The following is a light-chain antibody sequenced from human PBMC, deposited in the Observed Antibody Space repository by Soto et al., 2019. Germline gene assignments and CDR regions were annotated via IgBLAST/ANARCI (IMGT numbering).Light chain of an antibody. CDR3: QQRSNWPRT. CDR1: QSVSSY. V-gene: IGKV3-11*01. Sequence: EIVLTQSPATLSLSPGERATLSCRASQSVSSYLAWYQQKPGQAPRLLIYDASNRATGITARFSGSGSGTDFTLTISGLEPQDFAVYYCQQRSNWPRTFGQGTKLEIK. J-gene: IGKJ2*01. CDR2: DAS.